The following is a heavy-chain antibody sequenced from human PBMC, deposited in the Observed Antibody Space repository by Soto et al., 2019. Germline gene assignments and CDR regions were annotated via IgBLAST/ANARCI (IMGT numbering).Heavy chain of an antibody. D-gene: IGHD3-16*01. J-gene: IGHJ4*02. CDR3: ARGGTPFDY. CDR1: GYTFTNFG. V-gene: IGHV1-18*01. CDR2: ISAYNGNT. Sequence: QVQLVQSGAEVKKPGASVKVSCKASGYTFTNFGISWVQQAPGQGLEWMGWISAYNGNTNYAKNFQGRVTMTTDTSTSTVYMELRSLRCYDTAVYYCARGGTPFDYWGQGTLVTVSS.